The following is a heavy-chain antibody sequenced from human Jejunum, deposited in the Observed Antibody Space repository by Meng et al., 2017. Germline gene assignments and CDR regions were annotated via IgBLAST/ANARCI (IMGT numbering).Heavy chain of an antibody. Sequence: QVHLQQWGAGLLKSSGTLSLTCAVYGGSLTGYYWSWIRQAPEKGLEYIGDIHFSGTTTYMPSLRSRLTLSVDTSNNHFSLKLNSVTAADTATYYCVRRRSGASSLFDLWGPGTLAPSPQ. V-gene: IGHV4-34*01. D-gene: IGHD2-15*01. CDR2: IHFSGTT. J-gene: IGHJ5*02. CDR3: VRRRSGASSLFDL. CDR1: GGSLTGYY.